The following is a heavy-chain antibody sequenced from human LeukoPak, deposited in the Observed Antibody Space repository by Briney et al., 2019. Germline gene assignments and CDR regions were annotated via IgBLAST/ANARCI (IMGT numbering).Heavy chain of an antibody. CDR3: AKEGLYCSSTSCYVEN. J-gene: IGHJ4*02. CDR2: ISGSGGST. V-gene: IGHV3-23*01. D-gene: IGHD2-2*01. Sequence: GRSLRLSCAASGYTFTRYAMSWARQAPGKGLECVTGISGSGGSTYYAASVKGRFTISRDDSKNTLYLQLKSLTAEDTAVYYCAKEGLYCSSTSCYVENWGQGTLVTVSS. CDR1: GYTFTRYA.